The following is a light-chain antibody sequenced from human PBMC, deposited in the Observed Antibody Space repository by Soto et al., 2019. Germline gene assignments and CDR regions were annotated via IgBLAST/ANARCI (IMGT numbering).Light chain of an antibody. CDR1: NSNFGAGYD. CDR2: DIN. J-gene: IGLJ2*01. CDR3: HSYDVSLSGPV. Sequence: QSVLTQPPSVSGAPGQRVTISCTGSNSNFGAGYDVHWYQRLPGTAPKVLIYDINNRPSGVPDRFSGSRSGTSASLAITGLQAEDEADYYCHSYDVSLSGPVFGGGTKLTVL. V-gene: IGLV1-40*01.